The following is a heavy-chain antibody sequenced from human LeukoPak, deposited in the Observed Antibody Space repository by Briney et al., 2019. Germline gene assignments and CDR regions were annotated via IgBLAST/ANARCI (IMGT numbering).Heavy chain of an antibody. V-gene: IGHV4-39*01. CDR3: ARREMATITPFDY. Sequence: SETLSLTCAVYGGSFSSYYWGWIRQPPGKGLEWIGSIYYSGSTYYNPSLKSRVTISVDTSKNQFSLKLSSVTAADTAVYYCARREMATITPFDYWGQGTLVTVSS. J-gene: IGHJ4*02. CDR1: GGSFSSYY. D-gene: IGHD5-24*01. CDR2: IYYSGST.